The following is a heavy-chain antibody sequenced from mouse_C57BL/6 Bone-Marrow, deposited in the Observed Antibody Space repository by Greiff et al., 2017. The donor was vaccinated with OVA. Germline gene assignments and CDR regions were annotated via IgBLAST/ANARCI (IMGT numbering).Heavy chain of an antibody. D-gene: IGHD4-1*01. J-gene: IGHJ2*01. CDR1: GYTFTDYE. V-gene: IGHV1-15*01. CDR2: IDPETGGT. CDR3: TKEELGYYFDY. Sequence: VQLQQSGAELVRPGASVTLSCKASGYTFTDYEMHWVKQTPVPGLEWIGAIDPETGGTAYNQKFKGKAILTADKSSSTAYMELRILTSEDSAVYYCTKEELGYYFDYWGQGTTLTVSS.